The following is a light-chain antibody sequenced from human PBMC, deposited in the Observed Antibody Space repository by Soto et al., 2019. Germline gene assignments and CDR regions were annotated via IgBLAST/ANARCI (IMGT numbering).Light chain of an antibody. CDR1: QSVSTN. J-gene: IGKJ1*01. CDR2: RAS. Sequence: EIVLTQSPATLSVSPGERATLSCRASQSVSTNLAWYHQKVGQAPRLPNDRASSTATRTPAMFTGGGTGTKLTLTMCSIQSEDFAVYYCQQWHNWPRTFGQGTKVDIK. V-gene: IGKV3-15*01. CDR3: QQWHNWPRT.